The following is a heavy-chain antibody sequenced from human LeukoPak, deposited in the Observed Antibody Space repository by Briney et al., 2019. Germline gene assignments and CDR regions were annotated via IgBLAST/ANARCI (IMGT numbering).Heavy chain of an antibody. CDR3: ARRDHGFDP. J-gene: IGHJ5*02. CDR1: GGSISSSSHY. Sequence: SETLSLTCTVSGGSISSSSHYWGWIRQPPGKGLEWIGSIYYSGSTYYNPSLKSRVTISVDTSKNQFSLKLSSVTAADTAVYYCARRDHGFDPWGQGTLVTVSS. V-gene: IGHV4-39*01. CDR2: IYYSGST.